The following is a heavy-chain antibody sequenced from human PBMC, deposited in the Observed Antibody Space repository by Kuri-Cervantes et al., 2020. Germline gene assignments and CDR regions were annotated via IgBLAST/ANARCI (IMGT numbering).Heavy chain of an antibody. D-gene: IGHD6-13*01. CDR2: ISSSSYI. CDR3: AGSSWSHDAFDI. J-gene: IGHJ3*02. CDR1: GFTVSSNY. V-gene: IGHV3-69-1*01. Sequence: GGSLRLSCAASGFTVSSNYMSWVRQAPGKGLEWVSSISSSSYIYYADSVKGRFTISRDNAKNSLYLQMNSLRAEDTAVYYCAGSSWSHDAFDIWGQGTMVTVS.